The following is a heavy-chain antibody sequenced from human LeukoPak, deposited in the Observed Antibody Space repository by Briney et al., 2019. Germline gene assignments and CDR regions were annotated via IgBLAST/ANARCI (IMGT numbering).Heavy chain of an antibody. Sequence: ASVKVSCKASGYTFTSYYMHWVRQAPGQGLEWMGIINPSGGSTSYAQKFQGRVTMTRDTSTSTVYMELSSLRSEDTAVYYCARSDYDILTGYSPFDYWGQGTLVTVSS. J-gene: IGHJ4*02. D-gene: IGHD3-9*01. CDR3: ARSDYDILTGYSPFDY. CDR2: INPSGGST. CDR1: GYTFTSYY. V-gene: IGHV1-46*01.